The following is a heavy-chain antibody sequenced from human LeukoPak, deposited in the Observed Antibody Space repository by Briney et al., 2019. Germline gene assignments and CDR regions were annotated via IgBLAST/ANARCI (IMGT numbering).Heavy chain of an antibody. CDR3: ARDFISAYDSSGYDSVSFDY. V-gene: IGHV1-18*01. D-gene: IGHD3-22*01. CDR1: GYTFTSHD. J-gene: IGHJ4*02. Sequence: ASVKVSCKASGYTFTSHDINWVRQAPGQGLEWMGWLSAYNGNANYAQKFQGRVTMTRDMSTSTVYMELSSLRSEDTAVYYCARDFISAYDSSGYDSVSFDYWGQGTLVTVSS. CDR2: LSAYNGNA.